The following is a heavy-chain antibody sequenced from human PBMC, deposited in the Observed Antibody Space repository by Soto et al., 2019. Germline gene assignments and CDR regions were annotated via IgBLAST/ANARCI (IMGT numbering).Heavy chain of an antibody. V-gene: IGHV4-34*01. CDR1: GGSFSGYY. J-gene: IGHJ4*02. CDR2: INHSGST. CDR3: TRLYYDSSGLNPFDY. Sequence: QVQLQKWGAGLLKPSETLSLTCAVYGGSFSGYYWSWIRQPPGKELEWIGEINHSGSTNYNPSLNSRVTISVDTSKNQFSLKLSSVTAAVTAVYYCTRLYYDSSGLNPFDYWGQGTLVTVSS. D-gene: IGHD3-22*01.